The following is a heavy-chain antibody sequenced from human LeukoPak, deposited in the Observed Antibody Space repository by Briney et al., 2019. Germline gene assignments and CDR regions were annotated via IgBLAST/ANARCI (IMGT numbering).Heavy chain of an antibody. CDR1: GYTFTFYY. CDR2: INPNSGGT. D-gene: IGHD3-10*01. Sequence: GASVTVSCTASGYTFTFYYMHWVRQAPGQGLEWMGWINPNSGGTNYAQKFQGRVTMTRDTSISTAYMELSRLRSDDTAVYYCAREGSGGSYGMDVWGQGTTVTVSS. J-gene: IGHJ6*02. V-gene: IGHV1-2*02. CDR3: AREGSGGSYGMDV.